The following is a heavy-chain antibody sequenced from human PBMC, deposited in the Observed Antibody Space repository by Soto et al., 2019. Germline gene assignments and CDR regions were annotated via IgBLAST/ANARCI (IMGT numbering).Heavy chain of an antibody. D-gene: IGHD3-16*02. CDR1: GFTFSSYA. V-gene: IGHV3-23*01. CDR3: AKGNNQSKYRYYFDY. Sequence: GGSLRLSCAASGFTFSSYAMSWVRQAPGKGLEWASAISGSGGSTYYADSVKGRFTISRDNSKNTLYLQMNSLRAEDTAVYYCAKGNNQSKYRYYFDYSGQGTLVTVSS. J-gene: IGHJ4*02. CDR2: ISGSGGST.